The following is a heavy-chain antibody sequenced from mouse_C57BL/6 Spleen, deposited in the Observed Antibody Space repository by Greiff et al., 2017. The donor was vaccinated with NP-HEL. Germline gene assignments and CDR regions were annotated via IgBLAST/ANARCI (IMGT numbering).Heavy chain of an antibody. V-gene: IGHV5-17*01. CDR1: GFTFSDYG. CDR2: ISSGSSTI. Sequence: DVMLVESGGGLVKPGGSLKLSCAASGFTFSDYGMHWVRQAPEKGLEWVAYISSGSSTISYADTVKGRFTISRDNAKNTLFLQMTSLRSEDTAVYYCARRGYDLYYAMDDWGQGTSVTVSS. D-gene: IGHD2-2*01. J-gene: IGHJ4*01. CDR3: ARRGYDLYYAMDD.